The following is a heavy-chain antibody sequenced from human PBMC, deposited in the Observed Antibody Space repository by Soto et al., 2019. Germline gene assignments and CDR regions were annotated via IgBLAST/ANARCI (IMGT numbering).Heavy chain of an antibody. CDR3: AKTITGTRVGFWFDP. D-gene: IGHD1-20*01. CDR1: GGTFSSYA. Sequence: SVKVSCTASGGTFSSYAISWVRQAPGQGLEWMGGIIPIFGTANYAQKFQGRVTITADESTSTAYMELSSLRSEDTAVYYCAKTITGTRVGFWFDPWGQGTLVTVSS. CDR2: IIPIFGTA. V-gene: IGHV1-69*13. J-gene: IGHJ5*02.